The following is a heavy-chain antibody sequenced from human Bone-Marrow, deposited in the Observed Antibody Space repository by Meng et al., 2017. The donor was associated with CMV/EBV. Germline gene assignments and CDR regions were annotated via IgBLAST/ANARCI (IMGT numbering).Heavy chain of an antibody. CDR2: IKQDGSEK. D-gene: IGHD2-2*01. CDR3: ARDRCGTSCWVGNDAFDI. V-gene: IGHV3-7*01. J-gene: IGHJ3*02. Sequence: GESLKISCAASGFTFSSYWMSWVRQAPGKGLEWVANIKQDGSEKYYAVSVKGRFTISRDNSKNTMYLQMNSLSAEDTAVYYGARDRCGTSCWVGNDAFDIWGQGTMVTVSS. CDR1: GFTFSSYW.